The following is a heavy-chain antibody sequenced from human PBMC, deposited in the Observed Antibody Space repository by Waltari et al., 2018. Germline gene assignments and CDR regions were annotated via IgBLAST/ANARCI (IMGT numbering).Heavy chain of an antibody. J-gene: IGHJ4*02. D-gene: IGHD3-10*01. CDR3: TSRRSYHFYK. CDR2: IVSSGDVT. Sequence: WVRQAPGRGLKWGSTIVSSGDVTFYADSLKGRFTISRDNSRNMLYLHLNSLRADDTAVYFCTSRRSYHFYKWGQGTLVTVSP. V-gene: IGHV3-23*01.